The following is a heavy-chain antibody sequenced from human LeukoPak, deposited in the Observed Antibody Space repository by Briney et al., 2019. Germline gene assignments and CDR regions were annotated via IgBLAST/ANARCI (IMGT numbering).Heavy chain of an antibody. CDR3: ARDLMDYDFWSGYNWFDP. J-gene: IGHJ5*02. CDR1: GGTFSSYA. CDR2: IIPIFGTA. Sequence: SVKVSCKASGGTFSSYAISWVRQAPGQGLEWMGGIIPIFGTANYAQKFQGRVTITADGSTSTAYMKLSSLRSEDTAVYYCARDLMDYDFWSGYNWFDPWGQGTLVTVSS. V-gene: IGHV1-69*13. D-gene: IGHD3-3*01.